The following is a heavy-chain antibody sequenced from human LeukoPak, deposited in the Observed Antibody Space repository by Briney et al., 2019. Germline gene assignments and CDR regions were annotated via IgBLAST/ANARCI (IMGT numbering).Heavy chain of an antibody. D-gene: IGHD2-15*01. CDR2: INHSGST. CDR1: GGSFSGYY. V-gene: IGHV4-34*01. J-gene: IGHJ6*03. CDR3: ARVKYCSGGSCYGGYMDV. Sequence: ETLSLTCAVYGGSFSGYYWSWIRQPPGKGLEWIGEINHSGSTNYNPSLKSRVTISVDTSKNQFSLKLSSVTAADTAVYYCARVKYCSGGSCYGGYMDVWGKGTTVTVSS.